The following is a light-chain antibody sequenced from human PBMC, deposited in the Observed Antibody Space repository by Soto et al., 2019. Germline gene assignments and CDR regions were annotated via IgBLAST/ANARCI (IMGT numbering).Light chain of an antibody. V-gene: IGLV2-14*01. J-gene: IGLJ1*01. CDR3: SSYTISSPLNCV. CDR1: ISDVGGYNY. CDR2: EVS. Sequence: SVLTLPSSLSGSPGRSITISCTGTISDVGGYNYVSWYQQHPGKAPKLMIYEVSNRPSGVSNRFSGSKSGNTASLTISGLQADDEADYYCSSYTISSPLNCVFGSGTKVTV.